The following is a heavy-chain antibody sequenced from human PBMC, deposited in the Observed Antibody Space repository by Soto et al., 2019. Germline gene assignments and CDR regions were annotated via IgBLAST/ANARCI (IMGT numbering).Heavy chain of an antibody. D-gene: IGHD3-3*01. CDR1: GGSISSGGYY. CDR3: ARAVDFWSGNYYFDY. CDR2: IYYSGST. J-gene: IGHJ4*02. V-gene: IGHV4-31*03. Sequence: QVQLQESGPGLVKPSQTLSLTCTVSGGSISSGGYYWSWIGQHPGKGLEWIGYIYYSGSTYYNPSLQSRVTISVDTSKNQFSLKLSSVTAADTAVYYCARAVDFWSGNYYFDYWGQGTLVTVSS.